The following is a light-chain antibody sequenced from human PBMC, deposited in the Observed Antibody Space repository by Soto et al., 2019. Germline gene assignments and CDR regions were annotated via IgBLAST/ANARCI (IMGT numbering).Light chain of an antibody. Sequence: QSVLTQPPSASGSPGQRVTISCSGSSSNIGSNNEYWYQQLPGTDPNLLINRNNTRPSWVPARFSGSKSGTSASPPTIGLLSEDEADYYCSAWDDSLSGVVFGGGTKLTVL. V-gene: IGLV1-47*01. CDR3: SAWDDSLSGVV. CDR2: RNN. J-gene: IGLJ2*01. CDR1: SSNIGSNN.